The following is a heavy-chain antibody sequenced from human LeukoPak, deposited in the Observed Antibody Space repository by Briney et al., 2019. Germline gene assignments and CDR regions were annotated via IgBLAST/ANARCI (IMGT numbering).Heavy chain of an antibody. V-gene: IGHV3-23*01. D-gene: IGHD2-2*01. J-gene: IGHJ4*02. CDR2: ISGGGGST. CDR1: GFTFNNYA. Sequence: GGSLRLSCAASGFTFNNYAMSWVRQAPGKGLEWVSSISGGGGSTYYAGSVKGRFTISRDNSKNTLLLQMNSLRAEDTAVYYCARGGTYCSSTSCYVGYWGQGTLVTVSS. CDR3: ARGGTYCSSTSCYVGY.